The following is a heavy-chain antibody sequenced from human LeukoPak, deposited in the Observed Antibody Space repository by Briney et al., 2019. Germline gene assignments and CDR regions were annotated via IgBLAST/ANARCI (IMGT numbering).Heavy chain of an antibody. J-gene: IGHJ4*02. CDR2: VNPNSGGT. D-gene: IGHD3-9*01. CDR3: ARVDILTGYYYFDY. V-gene: IGHV1-2*02. Sequence: ASVKVSCKASGYTFTGYYMHWVRQAPGQGLEWMGWVNPNSGGTNYAQKFQGRVTMTRDTSISTAYMELSRLRSDDTAVYYCARVDILTGYYYFDYWGQGTLVTVSS. CDR1: GYTFTGYY.